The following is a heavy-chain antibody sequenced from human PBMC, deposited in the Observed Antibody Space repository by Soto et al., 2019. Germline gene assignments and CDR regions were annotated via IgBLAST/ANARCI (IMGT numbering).Heavy chain of an antibody. CDR3: ASVRGGYYYAMDV. Sequence: QVQLQESGPGLVKPSGTLSLTCAVSGGSISSSNWWSWVRQPPGKGLEWLGEIYHSGSTNYNTSLKSRVTISVDKSKTQFSLKLSSVTAAATAVYYCASVRGGYYYAMDVWGQGTTVTVSS. CDR1: GGSISSSNW. V-gene: IGHV4-4*02. CDR2: IYHSGST. D-gene: IGHD3-10*02. J-gene: IGHJ6*02.